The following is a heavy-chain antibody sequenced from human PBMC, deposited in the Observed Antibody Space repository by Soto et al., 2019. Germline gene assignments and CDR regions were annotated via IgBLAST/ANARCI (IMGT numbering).Heavy chain of an antibody. J-gene: IGHJ4*02. CDR3: ARGNRATMVRGVFDY. D-gene: IGHD3-10*01. CDR1: GGSISSYY. V-gene: IGHV4-59*01. CDR2: IYYSGST. Sequence: SETLSLTCTVSGGSISSYYWSWIRQPPGKGLEWIGYIYYSGSTNYNPSLKSRVTISVDTSKNQFSLKLSSVTAADTAVYYCARGNRATMVRGVFDYWGQGTLVTVSS.